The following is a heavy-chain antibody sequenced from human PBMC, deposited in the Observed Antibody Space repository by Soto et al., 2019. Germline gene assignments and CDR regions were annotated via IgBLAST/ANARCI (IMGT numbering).Heavy chain of an antibody. J-gene: IGHJ6*02. D-gene: IGHD3-10*01. V-gene: IGHV4-30-4*01. CDR1: DGYIRSGDYY. CDR2: IHYSGST. CDR3: ARDRDYYGSGSYLGNYYYYYGMDV. Sequence: SETKCLTCTVADGYIRSGDYYWSWIRQPPGKGLEWIGYIHYSGSTYYNPSLKSRVTISVDTSKNQFSLKLSSVTAADTAVYYCARDRDYYGSGSYLGNYYYYYGMDVWGQGTTVTVSS.